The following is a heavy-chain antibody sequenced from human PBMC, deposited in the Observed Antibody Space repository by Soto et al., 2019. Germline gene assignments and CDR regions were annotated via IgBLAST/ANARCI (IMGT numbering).Heavy chain of an antibody. CDR2: MTASGGTT. CDR3: AKCMQAYWNYDAHHM. Sequence: PWGSMRLSCAASGFTFSSYSMTWVRQAPGKGLEWVAHMTASGGTTYYADSVKGRFTISRDTSRNTLYLQMNSLRAEDTALYYCAKCMQAYWNYDAHHMWGQGTMVTVSS. CDR1: GFTFSSYS. J-gene: IGHJ3*02. V-gene: IGHV3-23*01. D-gene: IGHD2-21*01.